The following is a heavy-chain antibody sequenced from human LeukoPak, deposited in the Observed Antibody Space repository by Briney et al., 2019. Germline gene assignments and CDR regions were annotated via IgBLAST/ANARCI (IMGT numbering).Heavy chain of an antibody. CDR1: GFTFSGFS. Sequence: SGGSLRLSCAASGFTFSGFSLNWVRQAPGKGLEWISNIRGSGSDMYYAASAKGRFTTSRDSATNSLYLQMNNLKVDDTAVYFCVRDFNWAFDSWGQGTLVTVSS. CDR2: IRGSGSDM. V-gene: IGHV3-48*01. D-gene: IGHD7-27*01. CDR3: VRDFNWAFDS. J-gene: IGHJ4*02.